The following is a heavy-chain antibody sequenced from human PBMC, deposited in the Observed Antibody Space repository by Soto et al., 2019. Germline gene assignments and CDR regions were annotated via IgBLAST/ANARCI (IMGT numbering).Heavy chain of an antibody. J-gene: IGHJ3*02. D-gene: IGHD3-10*01. CDR2: IYYSGST. CDR1: GGSISSGDYY. V-gene: IGHV4-30-4*01. CDR3: ARDVEVYYGSGDAFDI. Sequence: QVQLQESGPGLVKPSQTLSLTCTVSGGSISSGDYYWSWIRQPPGKGLVWIGYIYYSGSTYYNPSLKSRVTIAVDTSKNQFSLKLSSVTAADTAVYYCARDVEVYYGSGDAFDIWGQGTMVTVSS.